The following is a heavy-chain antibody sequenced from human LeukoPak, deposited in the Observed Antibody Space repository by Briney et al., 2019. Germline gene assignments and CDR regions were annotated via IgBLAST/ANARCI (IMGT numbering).Heavy chain of an antibody. Sequence: GASVKVSCKASGYTFTGYYMHWVRQAPGQGLEWMGWINPNSGGTNYAQKFQGRFTMTRDTSISTAYMELSRLRSDDTAVYYCARDLGNLRLSDYWGQGTLVTVSS. CDR3: ARDLGNLRLSDY. CDR2: INPNSGGT. CDR1: GYTFTGYY. D-gene: IGHD5-12*01. V-gene: IGHV1-2*02. J-gene: IGHJ4*02.